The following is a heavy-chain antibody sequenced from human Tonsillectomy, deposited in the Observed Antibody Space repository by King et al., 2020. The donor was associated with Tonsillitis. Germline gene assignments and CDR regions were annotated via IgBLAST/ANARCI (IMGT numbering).Heavy chain of an antibody. V-gene: IGHV3-23*04. D-gene: IGHD3-3*01. CDR1: GFTFSSYA. CDR3: AKDRDFWSPHGMDV. J-gene: IGHJ6*02. Sequence: VQLVESGGGLIQPGGSLRLSCAASGFTFSSYAMNWVRQAPGKGLDWVSGISGSGGSTYYADSVEGRFAISRDNSKNTLYLQMNSLRAEDTAVYYCAKDRDFWSPHGMDVWRQGTTVTVSS. CDR2: ISGSGGST.